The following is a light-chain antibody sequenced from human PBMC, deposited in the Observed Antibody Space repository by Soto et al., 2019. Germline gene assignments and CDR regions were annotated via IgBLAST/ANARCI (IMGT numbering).Light chain of an antibody. J-gene: IGKJ1*01. CDR1: QSVSSY. CDR3: QQRSKFLWT. CDR2: DTS. Sequence: EIVLTQSPGTLSLSPGERATLSCRASQSVSSYLAWYQQKPGQAPRLLMYDTSNRAPGIPARFSGSGSGTDFTLTISSLEPEDFAVYFCQQRSKFLWTFGQGTKV. V-gene: IGKV3-11*01.